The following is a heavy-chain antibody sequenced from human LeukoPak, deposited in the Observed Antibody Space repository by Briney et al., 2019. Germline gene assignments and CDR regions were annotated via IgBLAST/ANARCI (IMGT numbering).Heavy chain of an antibody. CDR2: IYYSGST. V-gene: IGHV4-59*01. J-gene: IGHJ4*02. CDR3: ARALYYYDSSGYYYFDY. CDR1: GGSISSYY. D-gene: IGHD3-22*01. Sequence: SETLSLTCTVSGGSISSYYWSWIRQPPGKGLEWIGYIYYSGSTNYNPSLKSRVTISVDTSKNQFSLRLSSVTAADTAVYYCARALYYYDSSGYYYFDYWGQGTLVTVSS.